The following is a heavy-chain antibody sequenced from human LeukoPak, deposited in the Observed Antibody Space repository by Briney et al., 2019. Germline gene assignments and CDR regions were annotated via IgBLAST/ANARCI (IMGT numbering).Heavy chain of an antibody. Sequence: GGSLRLSCAASGFTFSSYAMSWVRQAPGKGLEWVSAISGSGGSTYYADSVKGRFTISRDNSKNTLYLQMNSLRAEDPAVYYCXXLXXDFWSAYRGYFDYWGQGTLVTVSS. V-gene: IGHV3-23*01. CDR2: ISGSGGST. D-gene: IGHD3-3*01. CDR1: GFTFSSYA. J-gene: IGHJ4*02. CDR3: XXLXXDFWSAYRGYFDY.